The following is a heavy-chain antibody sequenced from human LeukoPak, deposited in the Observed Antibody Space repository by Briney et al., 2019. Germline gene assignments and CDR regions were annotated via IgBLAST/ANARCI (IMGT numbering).Heavy chain of an antibody. CDR2: IYPGDSDT. J-gene: IGHJ4*02. CDR3: ARSVSGTGVDY. D-gene: IGHD1-20*01. Sequence: GESLKISCKGSGYTFASNWIGWVRQMPGKGLEWMVIIYPGDSDTRYSPSFQGQVTISADKSISTAYLQWSILKASDTAMYYCARSVSGTGVDYWGQGTLVTVSS. CDR1: GYTFASNW. V-gene: IGHV5-51*01.